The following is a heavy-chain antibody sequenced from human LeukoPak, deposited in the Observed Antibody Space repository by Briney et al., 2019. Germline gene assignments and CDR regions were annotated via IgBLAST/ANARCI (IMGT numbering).Heavy chain of an antibody. V-gene: IGHV4-61*02. Sequence: SQTLSLTCTVSGGSISSGSYYWSWIRQPAGKGLEWIGRIYTSGSTNYNPSLKSRVTISVDTSKNQSSLKLSSVTAADTAVYYCARDDYAGYYYYYMDVWGKGTTVTVSS. CDR1: GGSISSGSYY. CDR3: ARDDYAGYYYYYMDV. J-gene: IGHJ6*03. D-gene: IGHD2-2*01. CDR2: IYTSGST.